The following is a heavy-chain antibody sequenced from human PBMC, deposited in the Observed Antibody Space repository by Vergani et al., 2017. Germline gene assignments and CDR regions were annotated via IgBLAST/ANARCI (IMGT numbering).Heavy chain of an antibody. Sequence: EVQLVESGGGLVQPGRSLRLSCTASGFTFGDYAMSWFRQAPGKGLEWVGFIRSKAYGGTTEYAASVKGRFTISRDDSKSIAYLQMNSLKTEDTGVYFCTKARRVTIFGVVIDNWFDPWGQGTLVTVSS. D-gene: IGHD3-3*01. CDR1: GFTFGDYA. CDR3: TKARRVTIFGVVIDNWFDP. V-gene: IGHV3-49*03. CDR2: IRSKAYGGTT. J-gene: IGHJ5*02.